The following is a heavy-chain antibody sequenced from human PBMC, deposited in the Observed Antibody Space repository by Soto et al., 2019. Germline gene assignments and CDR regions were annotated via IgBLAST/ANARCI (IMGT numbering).Heavy chain of an antibody. V-gene: IGHV4-59*08. CDR2: MYSSEST. J-gene: IGHJ4*02. CDR3: VRHAQWIIRAY. CDR1: GGSISNNY. Sequence: PSETLSLTCTVSGGSISNNYWNWIRQPPGRGLEWIGYMYSSESTIYNPSLKSRVTFSIDTSKNQFSLKLSSVTAADTAVYYCVRHAQWIIRAYRGQGSLVTVSS. D-gene: IGHD5-12*01.